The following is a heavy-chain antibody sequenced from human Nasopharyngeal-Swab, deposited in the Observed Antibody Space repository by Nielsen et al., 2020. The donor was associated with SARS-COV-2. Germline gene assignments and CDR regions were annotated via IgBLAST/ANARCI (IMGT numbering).Heavy chain of an antibody. D-gene: IGHD2-2*01. CDR3: ASLPYCSSDTCYPTDL. CDR1: GGSVSAYY. CDR2: IFYSGTT. V-gene: IGHV4-59*08. Sequence: SETLSLTYTVSGGSVSAYYWSWIRQPPGKGLEWLCYIFYSGTTNYNPPLKSRVTISVDTSKNQCSLRLSSVTAADTATYYCASLPYCSSDTCYPTDLWGQGTLVTVSS. J-gene: IGHJ5*02.